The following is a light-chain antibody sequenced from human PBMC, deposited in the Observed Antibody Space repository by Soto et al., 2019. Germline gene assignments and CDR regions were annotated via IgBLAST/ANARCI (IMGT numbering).Light chain of an antibody. Sequence: AIQLTQSPSSLSASVGDRVTITCRASQGISNYLAWYQPKPGNAPRNLIYDASTLQIGVPSRFSGSGSGTDFTLTISSLQPEDFATYYCQQYESYACTFGEGTKLEIK. CDR1: QGISNY. CDR2: DAS. J-gene: IGKJ4*02. V-gene: IGKV1-13*02. CDR3: QQYESYACT.